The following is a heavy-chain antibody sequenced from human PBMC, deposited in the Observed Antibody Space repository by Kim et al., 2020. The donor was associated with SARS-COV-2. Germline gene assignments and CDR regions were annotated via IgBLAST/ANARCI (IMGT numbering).Heavy chain of an antibody. Sequence: PSVKVSCKASGYTFTTYDINWVRQATGQGLEWMGWMNPNSGNTGYAQKFQGRVTMTRNTSISTVYMELTSLTSDDTAVYYCARGRKSGGGYDFDYWGQGTLFTVSS. CDR1: GYTFTTYD. V-gene: IGHV1-8*01. J-gene: IGHJ4*02. CDR2: MNPNSGNT. D-gene: IGHD5-12*01. CDR3: ARGRKSGGGYDFDY.